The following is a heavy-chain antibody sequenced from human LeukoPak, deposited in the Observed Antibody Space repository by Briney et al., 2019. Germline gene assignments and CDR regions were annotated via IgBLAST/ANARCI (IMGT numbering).Heavy chain of an antibody. Sequence: PSETLSLTCAVYGGSFSGYYWSWIRQPPGKGLGWIGEINHSGSTNYNPSLKSRITISVDTSKNQFSLKLSSVTAADTAVYYCASATGYYYDSSGYYYYYYMDVWGKGTTVTVSS. CDR3: ASATGYYYDSSGYYYYYYMDV. D-gene: IGHD3-22*01. CDR2: INHSGST. V-gene: IGHV4-34*01. CDR1: GGSFSGYY. J-gene: IGHJ6*03.